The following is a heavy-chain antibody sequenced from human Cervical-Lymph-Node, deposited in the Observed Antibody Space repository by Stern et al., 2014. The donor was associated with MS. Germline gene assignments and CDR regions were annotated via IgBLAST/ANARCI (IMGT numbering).Heavy chain of an antibody. CDR1: GGSISSYF. CDR3: AREAPGGSGWTPFDY. D-gene: IGHD6-19*01. V-gene: IGHV4-59*01. CDR2: IPHSGST. Sequence: QVQLQESGPGLVKPSETLSLTCTVSGGSISSYFLSWIRQSPGRALELIGYIPHSGSTHSNPTLNSRVTISRDTSKNHLSLKLRSVAAADTAVYYCAREAPGGSGWTPFDYWGQGILVTVSS. J-gene: IGHJ4*02.